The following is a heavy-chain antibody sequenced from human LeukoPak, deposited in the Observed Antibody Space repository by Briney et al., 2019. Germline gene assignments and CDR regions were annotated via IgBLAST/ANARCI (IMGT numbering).Heavy chain of an antibody. V-gene: IGHV1-46*04. J-gene: IGHJ4*02. CDR2: VNPSDTST. D-gene: IGHD6-19*01. Sequence: ASVKVSCRASEYIFSNSLMHGVRQAPGQGLEWMGVVNPSDTSTTYAQSLQGRVTMTRDTSTSTVYMDLSGLRSEDTAMYYCVRENIAVPGPAFDYWGQGTLVTVSS. CDR1: EYIFSNSL. CDR3: VRENIAVPGPAFDY.